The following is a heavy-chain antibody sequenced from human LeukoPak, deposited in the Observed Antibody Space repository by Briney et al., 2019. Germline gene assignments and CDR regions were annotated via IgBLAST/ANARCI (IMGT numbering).Heavy chain of an antibody. D-gene: IGHD3-22*01. V-gene: IGHV3-23*01. CDR2: ISGSGGST. CDR1: GFTFSSYA. CDR3: AKLSGRDSSGYLTDHPVFDY. Sequence: GGSLRLSCAASGFTFSSYAMSWVRQAPGKGLEWVSVISGSGGSTYYADSVKGRFTLSRDNSKNTLYLQMNSLRAEDTAVYYCAKLSGRDSSGYLTDHPVFDYWGQGTLVTVSS. J-gene: IGHJ4*02.